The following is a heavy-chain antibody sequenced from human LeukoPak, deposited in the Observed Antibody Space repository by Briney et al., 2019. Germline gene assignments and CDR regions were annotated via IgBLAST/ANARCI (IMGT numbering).Heavy chain of an antibody. J-gene: IGHJ3*02. V-gene: IGHV3-48*02. D-gene: IGHD2-15*01. CDR2: ISSSSNTI. Sequence: QRGGSLRLSCAASGFILSGYTMNWVRQAPGKGLEWASYISSSSNTIYYADSVKGRFTISRDNAKNSLYLQMNSLRDEDTAVYYCARDYCSGGSCYWGSFDIWGQGTMVTVSS. CDR1: GFILSGYT. CDR3: ARDYCSGGSCYWGSFDI.